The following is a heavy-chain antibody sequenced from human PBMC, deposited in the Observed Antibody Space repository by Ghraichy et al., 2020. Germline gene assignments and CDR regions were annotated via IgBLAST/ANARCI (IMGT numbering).Heavy chain of an antibody. CDR1: GGSLSGYY. V-gene: IGHV4-59*01. J-gene: IGHJ2*01. CDR2: VYYSGAT. CDR3: ARDGWEPYSPTWYFDL. D-gene: IGHD1-26*01. Sequence: SETLSLTCTVSGGSLSGYYWNWIRQPPGKGLEWIGYVYYSGATKYNPSLRSRVTISRHSSEEKFSLTLTSVTAADTAVYFCARDGWEPYSPTWYFDLWGRGTLVTVSS.